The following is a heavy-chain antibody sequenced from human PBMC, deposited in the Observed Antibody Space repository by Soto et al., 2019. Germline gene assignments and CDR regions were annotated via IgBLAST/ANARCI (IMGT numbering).Heavy chain of an antibody. D-gene: IGHD5-12*01. V-gene: IGHV6-1*01. CDR3: ARGGPYNIVATIGYYYYGMDV. Sequence: QSQTLSLTCAISGDSVSSNSAAWNWIRQSPSRGLEWLGRTYYRSKWYNDYAVSVKSRITINPDTSKNQFSLQLNSVTPEDTAVYYCARGGPYNIVATIGYYYYGMDVWGQGTTVTVSS. CDR1: GDSVSSNSAA. CDR2: TYYRSKWYN. J-gene: IGHJ6*02.